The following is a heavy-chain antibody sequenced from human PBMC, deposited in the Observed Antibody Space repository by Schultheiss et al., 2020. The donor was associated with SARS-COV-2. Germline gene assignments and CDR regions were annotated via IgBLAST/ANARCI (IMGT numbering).Heavy chain of an antibody. Sequence: GGSLRLSCAASGFTFSSYWMHWVRQAPGKGLEWVAVIWYDGSNKYYADSVKGRFTISRDNSKNTLYLQMNSLRAEDTAVYYCARDRQGVTEFDYWGQGTLVTVSS. CDR3: ARDRQGVTEFDY. V-gene: IGHV3-33*08. D-gene: IGHD4-23*01. J-gene: IGHJ4*02. CDR1: GFTFSSYW. CDR2: IWYDGSNK.